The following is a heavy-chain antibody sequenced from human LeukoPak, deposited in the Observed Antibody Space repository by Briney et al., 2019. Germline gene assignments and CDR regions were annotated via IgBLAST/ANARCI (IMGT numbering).Heavy chain of an antibody. V-gene: IGHV3-15*01. J-gene: IGHJ4*02. CDR2: IKSKIDGGTT. Sequence: PGGSLRLSCAASGFTFSHAWMSWVRQVPGKGLEWVGRIKSKIDGGTTDYAAPVKGRFTISREDSKNTLYLQMNSLETEDTAVYYCTIVRGYCGGDCYSWGQGTLVTVSS. CDR3: TIVRGYCGGDCYS. CDR1: GFTFSHAW. D-gene: IGHD2-21*02.